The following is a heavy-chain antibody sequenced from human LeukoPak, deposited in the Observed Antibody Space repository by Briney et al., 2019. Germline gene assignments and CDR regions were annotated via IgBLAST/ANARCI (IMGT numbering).Heavy chain of an antibody. CDR1: GGSISSSLYY. V-gene: IGHV4-39*01. Sequence: SETLSLTCTVSGGSISSSLYYWGWIRQPPGKGLEWIGTIYYRGSTYYKPSLKSRVTISVDTSKNQFSLKLRSVTATDTAVYYCARLQATVTIHAYFDYWGQGTLVTVSS. CDR2: IYYRGST. J-gene: IGHJ4*01. CDR3: ARLQATVTIHAYFDY. D-gene: IGHD4-17*01.